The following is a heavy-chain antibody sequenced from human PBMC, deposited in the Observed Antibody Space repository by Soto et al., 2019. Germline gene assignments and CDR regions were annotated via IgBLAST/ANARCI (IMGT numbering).Heavy chain of an antibody. Sequence: QVQLVESGGGVVQPGWSLRLSCAASGFTFSSYGMHWVRQAPGKGLEWVAVIWYDGSNKYYADSVKGRLTISIDNYNNPLYLQINSLTAEDTAVYYCARSYGDCGGGLGHYGMDVWGQGTTVTVSS. CDR2: IWYDGSNK. CDR3: ARSYGDCGGGLGHYGMDV. J-gene: IGHJ6*02. CDR1: GFTFSSYG. D-gene: IGHD4-17*01. V-gene: IGHV3-33*01.